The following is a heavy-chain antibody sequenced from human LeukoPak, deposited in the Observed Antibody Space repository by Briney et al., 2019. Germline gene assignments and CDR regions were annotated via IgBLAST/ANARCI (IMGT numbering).Heavy chain of an antibody. D-gene: IGHD1-14*01. J-gene: IGHJ4*02. V-gene: IGHV1-46*01. Sequence: ASVKVSCKASGYTFTNYYIHWVRQAPGHGLEWMGISNPSGDSTNYAQKFQGRVTMTRDTSTSTVYMDLSSLRSEDTAVYYCARWTTAFLDYWGQGTLVTVSS. CDR3: ARWTTAFLDY. CDR2: SNPSGDST. CDR1: GYTFTNYY.